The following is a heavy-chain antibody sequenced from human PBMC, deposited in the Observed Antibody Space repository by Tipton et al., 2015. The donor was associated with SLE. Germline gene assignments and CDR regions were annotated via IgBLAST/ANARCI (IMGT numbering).Heavy chain of an antibody. V-gene: IGHV4-30-4*08. CDR3: ARPSRDRAVAGFNWFDP. CDR2: VYYSGNT. Sequence: TLSLTCSVSGGSINVGFYYWGWIRQHPGKGLEWIGNVYYSGNTNYNPSLRSRVTISVDTSKNQFSLKLSSVTAADTAVYYCARPSRDRAVAGFNWFDPWGQGTLVTVSS. J-gene: IGHJ5*02. CDR1: GGSINVGFYY. D-gene: IGHD6-19*01.